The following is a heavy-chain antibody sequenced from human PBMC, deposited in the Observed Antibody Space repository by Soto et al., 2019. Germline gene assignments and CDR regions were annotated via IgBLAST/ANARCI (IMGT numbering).Heavy chain of an antibody. Sequence: GGSLRLSCAASGFTFSSYWMSWVRQAPGKGLEWVANIKQDGSEKYYVDSVKGRFTISRDNAKNSLYLQMNSLRAEDTAVYYCARDRGYCSSTSCYSKSGSMDVWGKGTTVTVSS. CDR1: GFTFSSYW. V-gene: IGHV3-7*01. D-gene: IGHD2-2*01. CDR3: ARDRGYCSSTSCYSKSGSMDV. J-gene: IGHJ6*03. CDR2: IKQDGSEK.